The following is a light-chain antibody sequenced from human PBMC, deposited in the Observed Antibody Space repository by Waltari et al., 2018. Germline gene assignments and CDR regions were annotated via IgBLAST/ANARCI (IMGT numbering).Light chain of an antibody. CDR3: CSYAVTSSSYV. J-gene: IGLJ1*01. V-gene: IGLV2-11*01. Sequence: QSVLTQPPSVSGSPGHSVTISCTGTSSDVGGYDFVSWYQQDPGKAPKLLIFDVTKRPSGVPSRFCASKSGNTASLTISGLQAEDEADYYCCSYAVTSSSYVFGGGPRSSS. CDR1: SSDVGGYDF. CDR2: DVT.